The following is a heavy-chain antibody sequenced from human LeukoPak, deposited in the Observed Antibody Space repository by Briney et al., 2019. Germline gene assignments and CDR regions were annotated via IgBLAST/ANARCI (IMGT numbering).Heavy chain of an antibody. CDR3: ARVRLKFFDY. D-gene: IGHD6-19*01. V-gene: IGHV4-59*12. CDR2: THYSGST. Sequence: PSETLSLTCTVSDGSISSYFWTWIRQPPGKGLEWIGYTHYSGSTNYNPSLKSRVTISVDTSKNQFSLKLSSVTAADTAVYYCARVRLKFFDYWGQGTLVTVSS. CDR1: DGSISSYF. J-gene: IGHJ4*02.